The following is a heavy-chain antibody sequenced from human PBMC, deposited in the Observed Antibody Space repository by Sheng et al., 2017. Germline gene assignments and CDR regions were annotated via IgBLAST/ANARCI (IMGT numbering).Heavy chain of an antibody. CDR2: IYYSGST. V-gene: IGHV4-39*01. Sequence: QLQLRESGPGLVKPSETLSLTCTVSGGSISSSSYYWGWIRQPPGKGLEWIGSIYYSGSTYYNPSLKSRVTISVDTSKNQFSLKLSSVTAADTAVYYCARGRLYYDSSGYYDYWGQGTLVTVSS. CDR3: ARGRLYYDSSGYYDY. CDR1: GGSISSSSYY. D-gene: IGHD3-22*01. J-gene: IGHJ4*02.